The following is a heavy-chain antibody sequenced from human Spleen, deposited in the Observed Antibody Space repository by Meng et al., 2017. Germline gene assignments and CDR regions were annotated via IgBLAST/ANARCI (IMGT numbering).Heavy chain of an antibody. V-gene: IGHV3-30*04. Sequence: GESLKISCAASGFTFDDYAMHWVRQAPGKGLEWVAVISYDGSNKYYADSVKGRFTISRDNSKNTLYLQMNSLRAEDTAVYYCAREYSSSFFYYYGMDVWGQGTTVTVSS. D-gene: IGHD6-6*01. CDR3: AREYSSSFFYYYGMDV. CDR2: ISYDGSNK. CDR1: GFTFDDYA. J-gene: IGHJ6*02.